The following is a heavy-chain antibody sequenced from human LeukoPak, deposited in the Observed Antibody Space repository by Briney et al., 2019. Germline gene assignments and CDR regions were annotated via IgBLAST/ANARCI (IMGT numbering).Heavy chain of an antibody. CDR1: GYTFTSYG. CDR3: ASARWGYYGYDLDY. CDR2: ISAYNGNT. D-gene: IGHD5-12*01. V-gene: IGHV1-18*01. J-gene: IGHJ4*02. Sequence: ASVKVSCKASGYTFTSYGISWVRQAPGQGLEWMGWISAYNGNTNYAQKLQGRVTITRDTSASTAYMELSSLRSEDTAVYYCASARWGYYGYDLDYWGQGTLVTVSS.